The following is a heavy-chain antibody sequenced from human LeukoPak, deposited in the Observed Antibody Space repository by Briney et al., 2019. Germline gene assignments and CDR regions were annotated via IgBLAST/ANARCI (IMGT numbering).Heavy chain of an antibody. CDR1: GFTFTTYW. CDR3: AKARGMAAAGTVWFDP. D-gene: IGHD6-13*01. CDR2: IKQDGSEK. V-gene: IGHV3-7*03. Sequence: PGGSLRLSCAASGFTFTTYWMSWVRQAPGKGLEWVANIKQDGSEKYYVDSVKGRFTISRDNAKNSLYLQMNSLRADDTAVYYCAKARGMAAAGTVWFDPWGQGTLVTVSS. J-gene: IGHJ5*02.